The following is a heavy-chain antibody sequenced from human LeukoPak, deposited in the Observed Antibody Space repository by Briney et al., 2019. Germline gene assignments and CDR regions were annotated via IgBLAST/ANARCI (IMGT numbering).Heavy chain of an antibody. CDR3: ARGSRSSWLIDY. J-gene: IGHJ4*02. V-gene: IGHV4-59*01. CDR1: GGSISSYY. CDR2: IYYSGST. Sequence: SETLSLTCTVSGGSISSYYWSWMRQPPGKGLEWIGYIYYSGSTNYNPSLKSRVTISVDTSKNQFSLKLSSVTAADTAVYYCARGSRSSWLIDYWGQGTLVTVSS. D-gene: IGHD6-13*01.